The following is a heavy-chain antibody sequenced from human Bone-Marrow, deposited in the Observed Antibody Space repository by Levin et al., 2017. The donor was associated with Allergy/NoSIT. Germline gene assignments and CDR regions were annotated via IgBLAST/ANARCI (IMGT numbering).Heavy chain of an antibody. CDR3: VKTDYDFWS. J-gene: IGHJ4*02. CDR2: IRSKPNNYAT. CDR1: GFTFSGSA. Sequence: GGSLRLSCAASGFTFSGSAMHWVRQASGKGLEWVARIRSKPNNYATAYAASVKCRFTISRDESKNTAYLEMNSLKTDETDVYYCVKTDYDFWSWGQGTLVTVSS. V-gene: IGHV3-73*01. D-gene: IGHD3-3*01.